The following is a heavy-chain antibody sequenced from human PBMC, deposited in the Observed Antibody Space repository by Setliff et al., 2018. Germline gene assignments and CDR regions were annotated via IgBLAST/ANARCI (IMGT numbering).Heavy chain of an antibody. CDR1: GGSFRTYV. D-gene: IGHD6-25*01. Sequence: SVKVSCKASGGSFRTYVFSWVRQAPGQGLEWMGVFIPIFGNADYAQKFQGRVTMTADESASTAYMELRTLRSDDTAVYYCASDPSGLWFNSWGQGTLVTVSS. CDR3: ASDPSGLWFNS. CDR2: FIPIFGNA. V-gene: IGHV1-69*13. J-gene: IGHJ1*01.